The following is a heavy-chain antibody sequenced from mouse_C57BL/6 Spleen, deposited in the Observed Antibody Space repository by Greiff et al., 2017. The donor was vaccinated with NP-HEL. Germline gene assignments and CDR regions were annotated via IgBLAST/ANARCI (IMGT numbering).Heavy chain of an antibody. CDR3: ARYRGYDDAY. CDR1: GYAFSSSW. J-gene: IGHJ3*01. V-gene: IGHV1-82*01. D-gene: IGHD2-2*01. Sequence: VKLQESGPELVKPGASVKISCKASGYAFSSSWMNWVKQRPGKGLEWIGRIYPGDGDTNYNGKFKGKATLTADKSSSTAYMQLSSLTSEDSAVYFCARYRGYDDAYWGQGTLVTVSA. CDR2: IYPGDGDT.